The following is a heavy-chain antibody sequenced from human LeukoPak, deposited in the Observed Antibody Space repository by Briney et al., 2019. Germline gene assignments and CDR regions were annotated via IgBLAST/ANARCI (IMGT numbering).Heavy chain of an antibody. D-gene: IGHD3-10*01. CDR3: AGDWFGETTFDY. CDR1: GYTFTSYG. Sequence: ASVKVSCKASGYTFTSYGISWVRQAPGQGLEWMGWISAYNGNTNYAQKLQGRVTMTTDTSTSTAYMELRSLRSDDTAVYYCAGDWFGETTFDYWGQGTLVTVSS. V-gene: IGHV1-18*01. CDR2: ISAYNGNT. J-gene: IGHJ4*02.